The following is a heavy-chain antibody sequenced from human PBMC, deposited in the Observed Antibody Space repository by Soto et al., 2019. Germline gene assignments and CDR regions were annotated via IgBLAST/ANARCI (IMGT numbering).Heavy chain of an antibody. V-gene: IGHV3-21*01. J-gene: IGHJ5*02. Sequence: GGSLRLSSVASGFIFSSYNMNWVRQAPGKGLEWVSSISSSSSYIYYADSVKGRFTISRDNAKNSLYLQMNSLRAEDTAVYYCAYGSSNWFDPWGQGT. CDR3: AYGSSNWFDP. D-gene: IGHD3-10*01. CDR2: ISSSSSYI. CDR1: GFIFSSYN.